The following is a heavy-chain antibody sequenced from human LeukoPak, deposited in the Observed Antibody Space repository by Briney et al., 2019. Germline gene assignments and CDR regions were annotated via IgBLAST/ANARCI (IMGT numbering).Heavy chain of an antibody. CDR3: ARDRGFGESYPGMTYFDY. D-gene: IGHD3-10*01. V-gene: IGHV4-39*07. CDR2: IYYSGST. CDR1: GGSISSSSYY. J-gene: IGHJ4*02. Sequence: SETLSLTCTVSGGSISSSSYYWGWIRQPPGKGLEWIGSIYYSGSTYYNPSLKSRVTISVDTSKNQFSLKLNSVSATDTAVYYCARDRGFGESYPGMTYFDYWEQGTLVTVSS.